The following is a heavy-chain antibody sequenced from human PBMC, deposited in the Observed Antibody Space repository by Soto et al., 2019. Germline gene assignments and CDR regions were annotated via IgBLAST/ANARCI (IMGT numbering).Heavy chain of an antibody. CDR1: GFSLSGDGVG. CDR2: IYWDDDQ. D-gene: IGHD3-3*02. CDR3: AHAFGGTSWPNDAFDI. J-gene: IGHJ3*02. Sequence: QITLKESGPTLVKPTQSLTLTCTVSGFSLSGDGVGVGWIRQPPGKALEWLALIYWDDDQRYSPSLKTRLTITKDTSNNQVVLTMTNMDPVDTATYYCAHAFGGTSWPNDAFDIWGQGTVVTVSS. V-gene: IGHV2-5*02.